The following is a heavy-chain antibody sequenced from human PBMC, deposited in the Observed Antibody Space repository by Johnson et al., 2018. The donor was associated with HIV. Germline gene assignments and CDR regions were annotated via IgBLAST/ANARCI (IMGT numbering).Heavy chain of an antibody. CDR1: GFTFSSYA. V-gene: IGHV3-30-3*01. CDR3: AKDRDYYGSGLI. D-gene: IGHD3-10*01. J-gene: IGHJ3*02. Sequence: VQLVESGGGLVQPGGSLRLSCAASGFTFSSYAMHWVRQAPGKGLEWVAVISYDGSNKYYADSVKGRFTISRDNSKNTLYLQMNSLRAEDTAVYYCAKDRDYYGSGLIWGQGTMVTVSS. CDR2: ISYDGSNK.